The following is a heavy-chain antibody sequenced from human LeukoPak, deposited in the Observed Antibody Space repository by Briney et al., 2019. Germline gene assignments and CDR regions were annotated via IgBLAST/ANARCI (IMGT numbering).Heavy chain of an antibody. CDR1: GGSFSGYY. Sequence: SETLSLTCAVYGGSFSGYYWGWIRQPPGKGLEWIGTIYSSGSTYYNPSLKSRVTISVDTSKNQFSLKLSSVTATDTAVYYCARQRYCSGVNCSPHFDYWGQGTLVTVSS. CDR3: ARQRYCSGVNCSPHFDY. CDR2: IYSSGST. V-gene: IGHV4-39*01. D-gene: IGHD2-15*01. J-gene: IGHJ4*02.